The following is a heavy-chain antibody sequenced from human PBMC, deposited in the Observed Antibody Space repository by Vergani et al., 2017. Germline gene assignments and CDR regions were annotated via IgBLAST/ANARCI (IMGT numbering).Heavy chain of an antibody. V-gene: IGHV3-48*04. Sequence: EVQLVESGGGLVQPGGSLRLSCAASGFTFSSYSMNWVRQAPGKGLEWVSYSSSSSRTIYYADSVKGRFTITRDNAKNSLYLQMNSLRAEDAAVYYCARLADYDILTGQNWFDPWGQGTLVTVSS. D-gene: IGHD3-9*01. CDR2: SSSSSRTI. J-gene: IGHJ5*02. CDR3: ARLADYDILTGQNWFDP. CDR1: GFTFSSYS.